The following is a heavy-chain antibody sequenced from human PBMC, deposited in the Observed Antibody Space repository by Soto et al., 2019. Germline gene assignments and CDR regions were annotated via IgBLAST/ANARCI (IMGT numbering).Heavy chain of an antibody. V-gene: IGHV4-59*08. D-gene: IGHD2-2*01. Sequence: QVQLQESGPGLVKPSETLSLTCSVSGGSINGYCWNWIRQPPEKGLEWIGFLCYNGYTKFNPSLNSRGTISLDTSKSQFSLHLRSVTATDTATYFCARWADAWHAFDSWGHGTLVTVSS. CDR2: LCYNGYT. J-gene: IGHJ4*01. CDR3: ARWADAWHAFDS. CDR1: GGSINGYC.